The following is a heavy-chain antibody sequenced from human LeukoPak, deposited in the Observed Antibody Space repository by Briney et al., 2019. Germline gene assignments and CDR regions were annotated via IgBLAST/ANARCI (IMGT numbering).Heavy chain of an antibody. Sequence: PGGSLRLSCAASGFTFSNFAMSWVRQAPGKGLEWVSYISPTGSSIYYADSVRGRFTISRDNAKNSLYLQMNSLRAEDTAVYYCARDGVGATAGPADVFDVWGQGTVVTVSS. V-gene: IGHV3-48*01. CDR1: GFTFSNFA. D-gene: IGHD1-26*01. J-gene: IGHJ3*01. CDR3: ARDGVGATAGPADVFDV. CDR2: ISPTGSSI.